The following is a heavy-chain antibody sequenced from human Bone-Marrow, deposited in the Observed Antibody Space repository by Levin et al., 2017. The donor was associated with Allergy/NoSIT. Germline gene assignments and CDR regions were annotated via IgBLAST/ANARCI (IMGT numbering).Heavy chain of an antibody. J-gene: IGHJ3*02. CDR2: ISSSSSYT. CDR1: GFTFSDYY. Sequence: GGSLRLSCAASGFTFSDYYMSWIRQAPGKGLEWVSYISSSSSYTNYADSVKGRFTISRDNAKNSLYLQMNSLRAEDTAVYYCARIGLRGGDSKDAFDIWGQGTMVTVSS. V-gene: IGHV3-11*03. D-gene: IGHD2-21*02. CDR3: ARIGLRGGDSKDAFDI.